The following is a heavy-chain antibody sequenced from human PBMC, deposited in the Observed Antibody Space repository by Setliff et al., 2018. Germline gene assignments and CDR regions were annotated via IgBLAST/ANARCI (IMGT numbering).Heavy chain of an antibody. CDR1: GYTFTSYG. Sequence: ASVKVSCKSSGYTFTSYGTSWVRQAPGQGLEWMGWISAYNGNTNYAQKLQGRVTMTTDTSTSTAYMELRSLRSDDTAVYYCARDFPPLYSSSFSDAFDIWGQGTMVTVS. V-gene: IGHV1-18*01. J-gene: IGHJ3*02. CDR2: ISAYNGNT. CDR3: ARDFPPLYSSSFSDAFDI. D-gene: IGHD6-6*01.